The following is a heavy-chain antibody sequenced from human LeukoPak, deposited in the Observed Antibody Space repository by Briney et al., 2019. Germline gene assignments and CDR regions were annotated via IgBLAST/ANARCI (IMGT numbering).Heavy chain of an antibody. V-gene: IGHV4-39*01. CDR2: IYYSGST. CDR1: GGSISSSSYY. J-gene: IGHJ4*02. Sequence: SETLSLTCTVSGGSISSSSYYWGWIRQPPGKGLEWIGSIYYSGSTYYNPSLKSRVTISVDTSKNQFSLKLSSVTAADTAVYYCARGGPLRNPDWGQGTLVTVSS. D-gene: IGHD5-12*01. CDR3: ARGGPLRNPD.